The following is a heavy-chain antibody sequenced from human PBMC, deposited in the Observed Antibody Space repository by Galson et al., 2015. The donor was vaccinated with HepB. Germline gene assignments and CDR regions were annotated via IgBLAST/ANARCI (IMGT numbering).Heavy chain of an antibody. CDR2: IIPILGIA. J-gene: IGHJ6*03. CDR1: GGTFSSYA. Sequence: SVKVSCKASGGTFSSYAISWVRQAPGQGLEWMGGIIPILGIANYAQKFQGRVTITADKSTSTAYMELSSLRSEDTAVYYCARDPTGGLQLVSPYYYYMDVWGKGTTVTVSS. V-gene: IGHV1-69*10. D-gene: IGHD6-13*01. CDR3: ARDPTGGLQLVSPYYYYMDV.